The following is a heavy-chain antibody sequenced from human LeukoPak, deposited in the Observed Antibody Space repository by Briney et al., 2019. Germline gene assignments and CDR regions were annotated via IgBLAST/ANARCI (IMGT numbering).Heavy chain of an antibody. D-gene: IGHD2-2*01. CDR3: ARSKFFSLLVVPLDY. CDR2: ISSSSSYI. V-gene: IGHV3-21*01. J-gene: IGHJ4*02. Sequence: GGSLRLSCAASGFTFSSYSMNWVRQAPGKGLEWVSSISSSSSYIYYADSVKGRFTISRDNAKNSLYLQMNSLRAEDTAVYYCARSKFFSLLVVPLDYWGQGTLVTVSS. CDR1: GFTFSSYS.